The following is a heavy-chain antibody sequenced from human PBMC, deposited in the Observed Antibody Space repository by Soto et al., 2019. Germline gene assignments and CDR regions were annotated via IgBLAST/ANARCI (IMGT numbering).Heavy chain of an antibody. J-gene: IGHJ6*02. CDR2: ISAYNGNT. CDR3: AGVPPRCSVTLRYLLRVYYYYGMDV. V-gene: IGHV1-18*01. D-gene: IGHD2-15*01. Sequence: ASVKVSCKASGYTFTSYGISWVRQAPGQGLEWMGWISAYNGNTNYAQKLQGRVTMTTDTSTSTAYMELRSLRSDDTARYYCAGVPPRCSVTLRYLLRVYYYYGMDVWGQGTTVTVSS. CDR1: GYTFTSYG.